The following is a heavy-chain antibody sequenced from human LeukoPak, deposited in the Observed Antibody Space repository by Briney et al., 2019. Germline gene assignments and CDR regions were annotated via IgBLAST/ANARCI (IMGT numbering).Heavy chain of an antibody. D-gene: IGHD6-25*01. CDR2: IRNDGSNK. CDR1: GFTFSSYG. J-gene: IGHJ4*02. V-gene: IGHV3-30*02. Sequence: GGSLRLSCAASGFTFSSYGMHWVRQAPGKGLEWVAFIRNDGSNKYYADSVKGRFTISRDNSKNTLYLQMNSLRAEDTAVYYCARRPLRYSSVWTPFDYWGQGTLVTVSS. CDR3: ARRPLRYSSVWTPFDY.